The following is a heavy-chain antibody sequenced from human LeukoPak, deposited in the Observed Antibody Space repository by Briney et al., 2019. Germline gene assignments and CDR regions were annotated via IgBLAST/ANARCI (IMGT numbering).Heavy chain of an antibody. CDR3: ARTFYGDYEGHDAFDI. D-gene: IGHD4-17*01. V-gene: IGHV3-21*01. CDR1: GFTFSSYS. J-gene: IGHJ3*02. CDR2: ISSSSSYI. Sequence: GGSLRLSCAASGFTFSSYSMNWVRQAPGKGLEWVSSISSSSSYIYYADSVKGRFTITRDNAKNSLYLQMNSLRAEDTAVYYCARTFYGDYEGHDAFDIWGQGTMVTVSS.